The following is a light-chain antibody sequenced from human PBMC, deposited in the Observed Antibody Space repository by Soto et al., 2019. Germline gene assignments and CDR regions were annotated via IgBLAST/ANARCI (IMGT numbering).Light chain of an antibody. J-gene: IGKJ2*01. CDR2: IAS. V-gene: IGKV1-39*01. CDR1: QSIESF. Sequence: DIQLTQSPSSLSASVGDRVTITCRASQSIESFLNWYQQKPGKAPKLLISIASSLRGGVPSRFSGSGSATDFTLTISSLQPEDFATYYCQQSYITLYSFGQGTKLEIK. CDR3: QQSYITLYS.